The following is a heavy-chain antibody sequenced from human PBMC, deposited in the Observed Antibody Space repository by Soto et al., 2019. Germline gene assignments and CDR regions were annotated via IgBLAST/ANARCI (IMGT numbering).Heavy chain of an antibody. CDR2: SNPNSGGT. Sequence: ASVKVSCKASGYTFTGYYMHWVRQAPGQGLEWMGWSNPNSGGTNYAQKFQGWVTMTMDTSISTAYMELSRLRSDDTAVYYCARRTGDGAIDAFDIWGQGTMVTVSS. J-gene: IGHJ3*02. D-gene: IGHD7-27*01. CDR3: ARRTGDGAIDAFDI. CDR1: GYTFTGYY. V-gene: IGHV1-2*04.